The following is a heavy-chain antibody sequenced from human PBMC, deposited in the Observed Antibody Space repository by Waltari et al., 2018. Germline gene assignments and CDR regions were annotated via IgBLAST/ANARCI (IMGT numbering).Heavy chain of an antibody. J-gene: IGHJ6*02. Sequence: EVQLVQSVGGLVQPGRSLRLSCAASRFTLAEYAMHWVRQAPGKGLEWVSGIFLESDRTGYADSVKGRFTVSRDNGKNSLFLQMNSLRPEDTAFYYCIKDLSPGGADVWGQGTTVTVSS. CDR2: IFLESDRT. CDR3: IKDLSPGGADV. D-gene: IGHD2-21*01. CDR1: RFTLAEYA. V-gene: IGHV3-9*01.